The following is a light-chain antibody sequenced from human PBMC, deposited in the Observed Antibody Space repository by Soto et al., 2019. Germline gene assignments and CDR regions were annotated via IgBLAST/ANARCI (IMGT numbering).Light chain of an antibody. J-gene: IGKJ1*01. CDR3: QQSYVTPWT. V-gene: IGKV1-39*01. CDR2: AAS. Sequence: DIQMTQSPSSLSASIGDRVTISCRASQDISSSLNWYQHKSGKAPKLLIYAASGLHSGVPSRFSGSGSGTDFTLTISSLQPEDFATYYCQQSYVTPWTFGQGTQVGIK. CDR1: QDISSS.